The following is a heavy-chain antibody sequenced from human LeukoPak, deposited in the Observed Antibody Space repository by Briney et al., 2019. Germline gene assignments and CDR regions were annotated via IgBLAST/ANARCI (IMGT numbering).Heavy chain of an antibody. Sequence: ASVKVSCKASGYTFTGYYMHWVRQAPGQGLEWMGWISPNSGGTNYAQKFQGRVTITRDTSASTAYMELSSLRSEDTAVYYCARGDPRGYFDYWGQGTLVTVSS. CDR1: GYTFTGYY. J-gene: IGHJ4*02. CDR2: ISPNSGGT. CDR3: ARGDPRGYFDY. V-gene: IGHV1-2*02. D-gene: IGHD3-10*01.